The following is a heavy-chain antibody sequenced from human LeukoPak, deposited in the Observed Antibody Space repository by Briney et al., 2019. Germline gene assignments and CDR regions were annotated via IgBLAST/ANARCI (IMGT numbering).Heavy chain of an antibody. D-gene: IGHD3-9*01. CDR2: IYYSGST. CDR1: GGSISSSSYY. CDR3: AQSTIFWDFDY. J-gene: IGHJ4*02. Sequence: SETLSLTCTVSGGSISSSSYYWGWIRQPPGKGLEWIGSIYYSGSTYYNPSLKSRVTISVDTSKNQFSLKLSSVTAADTAVYYCAQSTIFWDFDYWGQGTLVTVSS. V-gene: IGHV4-39*07.